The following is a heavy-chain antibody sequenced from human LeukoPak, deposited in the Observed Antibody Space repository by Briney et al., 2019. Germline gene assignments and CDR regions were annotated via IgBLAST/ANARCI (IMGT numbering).Heavy chain of an antibody. D-gene: IGHD4-17*01. J-gene: IGHJ4*02. V-gene: IGHV4-39*01. CDR3: ARGFHGDHSDY. Sequence: SETLSLTCTVSGGSISNSGYFWGWIRQPPGTGLEWVGSIFYSGDTYYNPSLKSRVTISVDTSKNQFSLKLSSVTAADTAVYYCARGFHGDHSDYWGQGTLVTVSS. CDR2: IFYSGDT. CDR1: GGSISNSGYF.